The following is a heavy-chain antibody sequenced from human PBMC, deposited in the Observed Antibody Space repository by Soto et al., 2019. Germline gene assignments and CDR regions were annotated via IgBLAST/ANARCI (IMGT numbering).Heavy chain of an antibody. CDR3: AISSFRY. D-gene: IGHD1-26*01. V-gene: IGHV3-30*03. CDR2: ISYDGSNK. CDR1: GFTFSSYG. Sequence: GGSLRLSCAASGFTFSSYGMHWVRQAPGKGLEWVAVISYDGSNKYYADSVKGRFTISRDNSKNTLYLQMNSLRAEDTAVYYSAISSFRYWGQGPLVTV. J-gene: IGHJ4*02.